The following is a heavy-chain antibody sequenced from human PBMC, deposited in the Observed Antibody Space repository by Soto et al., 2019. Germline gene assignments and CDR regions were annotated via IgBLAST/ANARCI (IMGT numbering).Heavy chain of an antibody. Sequence: QVQLVQSGAEVKKPGSSVKVSCKASGGTFSSYAISWVRQAPGQGLEWMGGIIPIFGTANYAQKFQGRVTNTTDKSKSTASMELSSLRSEDTALYYCARESRYCSGGSCYFLPGIDYWGQGTLVTVSS. V-gene: IGHV1-69*05. CDR1: GGTFSSYA. CDR2: IIPIFGTA. CDR3: ARESRYCSGGSCYFLPGIDY. D-gene: IGHD2-15*01. J-gene: IGHJ4*02.